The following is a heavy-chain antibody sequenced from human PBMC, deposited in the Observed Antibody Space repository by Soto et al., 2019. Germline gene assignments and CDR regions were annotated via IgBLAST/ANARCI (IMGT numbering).Heavy chain of an antibody. V-gene: IGHV1-2*02. CDR3: ARDQSPSSGWPGMDV. CDR1: GYTFTDYY. Sequence: QVQLVQSGAEVKKPGASVKVSCKASGYTFTDYYMHWVRQAPGQGLEWMGWINPNSGGTNYAQKFQGRVTMTRDTSISTVYMELNSLRSDDTAVYYCARDQSPSSGWPGMDVWGQGTTVTVSS. D-gene: IGHD6-19*01. CDR2: INPNSGGT. J-gene: IGHJ6*02.